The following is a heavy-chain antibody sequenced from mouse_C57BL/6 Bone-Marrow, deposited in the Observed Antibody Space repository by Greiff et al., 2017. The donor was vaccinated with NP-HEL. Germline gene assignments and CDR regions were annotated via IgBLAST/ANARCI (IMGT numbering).Heavy chain of an antibody. CDR3: ARGNLLLPGFDY. CDR1: GYTFTSYW. Sequence: QVQLQQPGAELVMPGASVKLSCKASGYTFTSYWMHWVKQRPGQGLEWIGEIDPSDSYTNYNQKFKGKSTLTVDKSSSTAHMQLSSLTSEDSAVYYCARGNLLLPGFDYWGQGTTLTVSS. J-gene: IGHJ2*01. CDR2: IDPSDSYT. V-gene: IGHV1-69*01. D-gene: IGHD1-1*01.